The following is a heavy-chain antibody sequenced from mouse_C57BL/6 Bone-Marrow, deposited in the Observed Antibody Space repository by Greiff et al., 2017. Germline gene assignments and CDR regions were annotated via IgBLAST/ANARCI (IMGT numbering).Heavy chain of an antibody. Sequence: VQLQQSGAELARPGASVKLSCKASGYTFTSYGISWVKQRTGQGLEWIGEIYPRSGNTYYNEKFKGKATLTADKSSSTAYMELRSLTSEDSAVFFCARKLRYWYFDVWGTGTTVTVSS. CDR1: GYTFTSYG. D-gene: IGHD1-1*01. CDR2: IYPRSGNT. V-gene: IGHV1-81*01. CDR3: ARKLRYWYFDV. J-gene: IGHJ1*03.